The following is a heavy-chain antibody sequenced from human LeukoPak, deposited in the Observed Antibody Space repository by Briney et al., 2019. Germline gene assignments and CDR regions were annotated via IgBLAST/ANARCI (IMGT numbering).Heavy chain of an antibody. Sequence: SETLSLTCTVSGGSISSYYWSWIRQPAGKGLEWIGRIYTSGSTNYNPSLKSRVTMSVDTSKNQFSLKLSSVTAADTAVYYCARDAPKGSRTLGLSYYYGMDVWGQGTTVTVSS. D-gene: IGHD1-1*01. CDR2: IYTSGST. CDR1: GGSISSYY. J-gene: IGHJ6*02. CDR3: ARDAPKGSRTLGLSYYYGMDV. V-gene: IGHV4-4*07.